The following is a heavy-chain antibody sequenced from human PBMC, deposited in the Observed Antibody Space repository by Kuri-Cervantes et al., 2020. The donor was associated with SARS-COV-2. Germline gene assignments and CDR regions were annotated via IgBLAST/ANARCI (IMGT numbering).Heavy chain of an antibody. Sequence: GESLKISCAASGFTFSSYSMNWVRQAPGKGLEWVSYISSSSSTIYYADSVKGRFTISRDNAKNSLYLQMNSLRAEDTALYYCAKDIESGGSYSTFDYWGQGTLVTVSS. V-gene: IGHV3-48*04. J-gene: IGHJ4*02. CDR1: GFTFSSYS. CDR2: ISSSSSTI. D-gene: IGHD2-15*01. CDR3: AKDIESGGSYSTFDY.